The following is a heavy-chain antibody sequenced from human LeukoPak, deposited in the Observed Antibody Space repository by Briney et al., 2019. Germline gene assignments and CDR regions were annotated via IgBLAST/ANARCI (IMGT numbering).Heavy chain of an antibody. V-gene: IGHV4-30-4*01. CDR3: ARAPYSSSSARHIDY. Sequence: SEALSLTCTVSGDSISSDNYYWNWIRQPRGKGLEWIGYIYYSGSTYYNPSLKSRITISVDTSKNQFSLKLSSVTAADTAVYYCARAPYSSSSARHIDYWGQGTLITVSS. CDR1: GDSISSDNYY. J-gene: IGHJ4*02. D-gene: IGHD6-6*01. CDR2: IYYSGST.